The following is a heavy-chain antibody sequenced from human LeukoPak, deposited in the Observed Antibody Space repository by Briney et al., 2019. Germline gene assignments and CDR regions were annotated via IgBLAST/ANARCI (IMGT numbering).Heavy chain of an antibody. CDR2: ISYDGSNK. V-gene: IGHV3-30*18. D-gene: IGHD6-19*01. Sequence: GGPMILSCAAPGFSPTSYLMHWARQAPGKGLEWVTVISYDGSNKYYADSVKGRFTIPRDNFKNTLYLQMNSLRGEDTAGDYCAKASEQWLVLTWGDYWGQGTLVTVSS. CDR1: GFSPTSYL. CDR3: AKASEQWLVLTWGDY. J-gene: IGHJ4*02.